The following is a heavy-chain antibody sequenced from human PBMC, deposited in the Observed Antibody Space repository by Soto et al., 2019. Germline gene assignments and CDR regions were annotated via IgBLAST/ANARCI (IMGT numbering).Heavy chain of an antibody. J-gene: IGHJ5*02. CDR1: GDSITYYY. CDR2: VYYDGST. CDR3: ARGSRYYYGSGSLPSS. V-gene: IGHV4-59*01. D-gene: IGHD3-10*01. Sequence: SETLSLTCTVSGDSITYYYWSWIRQPPGKGLEWIGYVYYDGSTNYNPSLESRVTMSIDTSKNQFSLKLSSVIAADTAVYYCARGSRYYYGSGSLPSSWGQGTLVTVSS.